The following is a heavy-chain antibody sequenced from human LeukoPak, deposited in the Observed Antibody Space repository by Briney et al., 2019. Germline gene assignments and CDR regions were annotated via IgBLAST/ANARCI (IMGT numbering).Heavy chain of an antibody. V-gene: IGHV3-23*01. CDR1: EFIFSSYA. Sequence: GGSLRLSCAASEFIFSSYAMNWVRQAPGKGLEWVSAISGSGGSTYYADSVKGRFTISRDNSKNTLYLQMTSLRAEDTAVYYCAKAHSGSYYSGINWGQGTLVTVSS. CDR2: ISGSGGST. J-gene: IGHJ4*02. CDR3: AKAHSGSYYSGIN. D-gene: IGHD1-26*01.